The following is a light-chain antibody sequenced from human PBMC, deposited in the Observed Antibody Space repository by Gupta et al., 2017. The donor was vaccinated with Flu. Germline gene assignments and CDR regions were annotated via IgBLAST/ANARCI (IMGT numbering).Light chain of an antibody. V-gene: IGKV3-11*01. Sequence: EVVLTQSPATLSLSPGESATLSCTASQPISVYLAWYQQKPGQPPRLLIFDASKRAIGIPAKFTGSGSGTDFSLNISNLEAEDSAMYYCQQRADWPPRHTFGQGTRLEI. CDR3: QQRADWPPRHT. J-gene: IGKJ2*01. CDR1: QPISVY. CDR2: DAS.